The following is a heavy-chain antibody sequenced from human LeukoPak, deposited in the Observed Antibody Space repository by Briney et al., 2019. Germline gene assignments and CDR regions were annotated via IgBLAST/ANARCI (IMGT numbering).Heavy chain of an antibody. Sequence: GASVTVSCKASGYTFTSYAMNWVRQAPGQGLEWMGWINTNTGNPTCAQGFTGRFVFSLDTSVSTAYLQISSLKAEDTAVYYCARGALLCYSSWCAFDIWGQGTMVTVSS. CDR1: GYTFTSYA. J-gene: IGHJ3*02. CDR2: INTNTGNP. CDR3: ARGALLCYSSWCAFDI. V-gene: IGHV7-4-1*02. D-gene: IGHD3-10*02.